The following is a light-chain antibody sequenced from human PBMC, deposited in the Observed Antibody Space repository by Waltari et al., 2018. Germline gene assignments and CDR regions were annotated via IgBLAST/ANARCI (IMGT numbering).Light chain of an antibody. J-gene: IGKJ3*01. V-gene: IGKV1-27*01. CDR2: AAS. CDR1: QGISNF. CDR3: QMYNSGPPKA. Sequence: DIQMTQSPSSLSASVGDRVTITCRASQGISNFLAWYQQKPGKVPKLLIYAASTLQSGVPSLFSGSGSGTDFTLTISSLQPEDVGTYYCQMYNSGPPKAFGPGTKVELK.